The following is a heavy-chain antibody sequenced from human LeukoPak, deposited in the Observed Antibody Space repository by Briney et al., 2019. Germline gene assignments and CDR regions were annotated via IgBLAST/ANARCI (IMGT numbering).Heavy chain of an antibody. V-gene: IGHV3-30-3*01. CDR1: GFTFSYYP. Sequence: GGSLRLSCAASGFTFSYYPMHWVRQAPGKGLEWVATISYAGSKVYYADSVKGRFTISRDNSKNTLYLQMNSLRTEDTAVYYCARGPYYDGSGYDFDYWGQGTLVTVSS. CDR2: ISYAGSKV. CDR3: ARGPYYDGSGYDFDY. D-gene: IGHD3-22*01. J-gene: IGHJ4*02.